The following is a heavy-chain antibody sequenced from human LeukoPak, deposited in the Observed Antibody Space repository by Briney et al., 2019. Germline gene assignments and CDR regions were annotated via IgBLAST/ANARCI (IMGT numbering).Heavy chain of an antibody. CDR2: IRSRAYGGTT. CDR1: GFTFGDYA. CDR3: TRRLSYADY. V-gene: IGHV3-49*03. Sequence: GGSLRLSCTASGFTFGDYAMSWFRQAPGKGLEWVGFIRSRAYGGTTEYAASVKGRFAISRDDSQSTAYLQMNSLKTEDTGLYYCTRRLSYADYWGQGTLVTVSS. D-gene: IGHD3-16*01. J-gene: IGHJ4*02.